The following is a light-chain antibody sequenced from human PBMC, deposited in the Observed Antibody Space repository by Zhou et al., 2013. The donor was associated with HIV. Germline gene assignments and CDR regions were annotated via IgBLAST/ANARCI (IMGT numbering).Light chain of an antibody. CDR2: HTS. V-gene: IGKV1-39*01. CDR3: QQSYAAPLT. Sequence: DIQMTQSPSSLSASLGDTVNITCRPSLNIRTFVNWYQQRPGEPPKLLIYHTSNLQTGVPTRFSGSASGTVFTLTITGLRPEDFASYFCQQSYAAPLTFGGGTKVEI. J-gene: IGKJ4*01. CDR1: LNIRTF.